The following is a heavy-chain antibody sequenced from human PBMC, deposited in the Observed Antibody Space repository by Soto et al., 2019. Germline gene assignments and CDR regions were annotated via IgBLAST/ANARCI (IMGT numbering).Heavy chain of an antibody. CDR2: IYSGGST. J-gene: IGHJ3*02. CDR3: ARDTRYYYGSGTGVAFDI. Sequence: VQLVESGGGLVQPGGSLRLSCAASGFTVSSNYMSWVRQAPGKGLEWVSVIYSGGSTYYADSVKGRFTISRHNSKNTLYLQMNSLRAEDTAVYYCARDTRYYYGSGTGVAFDIWGQGTMVTVSS. V-gene: IGHV3-53*04. D-gene: IGHD3-10*01. CDR1: GFTVSSNY.